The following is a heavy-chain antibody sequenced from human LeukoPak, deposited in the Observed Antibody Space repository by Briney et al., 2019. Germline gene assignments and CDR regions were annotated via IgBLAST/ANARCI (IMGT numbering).Heavy chain of an antibody. CDR1: GYSISSGYY. J-gene: IGHJ3*02. Sequence: SETLSLTCTVSGYSISSGYYWDWIRQSPGKGLEWIGSIYHSGNTYYNPSLKSRVTISVDTSKNQFSLKLNSVTAADTAVYYCARSDGYGLVDIWGQGTMVTVSS. V-gene: IGHV4-38-2*02. CDR2: IYHSGNT. CDR3: ARSDGYGLVDI. D-gene: IGHD3-10*01.